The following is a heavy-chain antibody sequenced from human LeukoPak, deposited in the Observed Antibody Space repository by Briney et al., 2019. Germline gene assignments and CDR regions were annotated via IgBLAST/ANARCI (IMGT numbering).Heavy chain of an antibody. CDR1: GGTFGSYA. V-gene: IGHV1-69*05. D-gene: IGHD5/OR15-5a*01. J-gene: IGHJ4*02. CDR3: ARASDVYGSYYFDY. CDR2: IIPIFGTA. Sequence: ASVKVSCKASGGTFGSYAISWVRQAPGQGLEWMGGIIPIFGTANYAQEFQGRVTITTDESTSTAYMELSSLRSEDTAVYYCARASDVYGSYYFDYWGQGTLVTVSS.